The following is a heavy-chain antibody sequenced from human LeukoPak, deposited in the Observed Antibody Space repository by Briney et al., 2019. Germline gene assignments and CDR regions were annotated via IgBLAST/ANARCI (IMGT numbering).Heavy chain of an antibody. CDR1: GGSISSYY. CDR3: ARGRDGYKLGF. D-gene: IGHD5-24*01. Sequence: PSETLSLTCTVSGGSISSYYWSWIRQPPGKGLEWVGYIYYSGSTNYNPSLKSRVTISLDTSKKQFSLKLSPVTAADTAVYYCARGRDGYKLGFWGQGTLVTVPS. J-gene: IGHJ4*02. V-gene: IGHV4-59*01. CDR2: IYYSGST.